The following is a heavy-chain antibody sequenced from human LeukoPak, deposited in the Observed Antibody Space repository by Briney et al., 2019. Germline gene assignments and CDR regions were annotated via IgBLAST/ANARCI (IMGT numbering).Heavy chain of an antibody. CDR1: GFTFGNYW. V-gene: IGHV3-7*01. D-gene: IGHD7-27*01. CDR3: AARLGGTGAYFY. CDR2: IKDDGSAK. Sequence: GGSLRLSCAASGFTFGNYWMSWVRQPPVKGLEWVANIKDDGSAKRSLDSVRGRFTISRDNDKNSLYMQMNSLRVDDTAVYFCAARLGGTGAYFYWGQGTLVTVSS. J-gene: IGHJ4*02.